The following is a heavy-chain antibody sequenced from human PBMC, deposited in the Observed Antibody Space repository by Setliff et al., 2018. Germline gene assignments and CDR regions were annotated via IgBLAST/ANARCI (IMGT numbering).Heavy chain of an antibody. V-gene: IGHV4-61*09. CDR3: ARTGTYRYFDY. D-gene: IGHD1-1*01. CDR1: GDSISSRRNY. CDR2: IYTGWST. Sequence: SETLSLTCTVSGDSISSRRNYWGWFRQPAGKELEWIGQIYTGWSTNYNPSLKSRVTLSLDTAQNQFSLRLTSVTAADTAVYYCARTGTYRYFDYWGQGALVTVSS. J-gene: IGHJ4*02.